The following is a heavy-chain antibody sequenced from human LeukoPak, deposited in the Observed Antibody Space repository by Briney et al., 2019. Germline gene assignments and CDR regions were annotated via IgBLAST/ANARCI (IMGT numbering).Heavy chain of an antibody. CDR3: ARVAYYYGSAY. CDR1: GGSFSSYY. J-gene: IGHJ4*02. V-gene: IGHV4-34*01. D-gene: IGHD3-10*01. Sequence: PSETLSLTCAVYGGSFSSYYWSWIRQPPGKGLEWIGEINHSGSTNYNPSLKSRVTISVDTSKNQFSLKLSSVTAADTAVYYCARVAYYYGSAYWGQGTLVTVSS. CDR2: INHSGST.